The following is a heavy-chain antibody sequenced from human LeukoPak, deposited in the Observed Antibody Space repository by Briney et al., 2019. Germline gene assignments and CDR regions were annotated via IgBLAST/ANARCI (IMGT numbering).Heavy chain of an antibody. D-gene: IGHD6-19*01. Sequence: GGSLRLSCAASGFTVSSSYMTWVRQAPGKGLEWASTIYSGGSTYYPDSVKGRFTISRDNSKNTLYLQMNSLRAEDTAVYYCARASRSPGYSSGYYPYYFDYWGQGTLVSVSS. CDR3: ARASRSPGYSSGYYPYYFDY. CDR2: IYSGGST. J-gene: IGHJ4*02. CDR1: GFTVSSSY. V-gene: IGHV3-66*01.